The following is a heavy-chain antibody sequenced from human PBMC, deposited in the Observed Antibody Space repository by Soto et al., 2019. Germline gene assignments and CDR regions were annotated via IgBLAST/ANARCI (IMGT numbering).Heavy chain of an antibody. CDR2: INHSGST. CDR3: ARNVPGRSYYYYYMDV. Sequence: QVQLQQWGAGLLKPSETLSLTCAVYGGSFSGSSWSWIRQPPGKGLEWIGEINHSGSTNYNPSLKSRVTISVDTSKNQFSLKLSSVTAADTAVYYCARNVPGRSYYYYYMDVWGKGTTVTVAS. D-gene: IGHD1-1*01. CDR1: GGSFSGSS. V-gene: IGHV4-34*01. J-gene: IGHJ6*03.